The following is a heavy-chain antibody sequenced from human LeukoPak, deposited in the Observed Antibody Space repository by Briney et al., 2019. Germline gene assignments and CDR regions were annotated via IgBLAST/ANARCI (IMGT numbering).Heavy chain of an antibody. CDR1: GFTFSDYY. Sequence: GGSLRLSCAASGFTFSDYYMSWIRQAPGKGLEWVSYISSSGSTIYYADSVKGRFTISRDNAKNSLYLQMNSLRAEDTAVYYCARDLTYYYDSSGLMYWGQGTLVTVSS. J-gene: IGHJ4*02. D-gene: IGHD3-22*01. CDR3: ARDLTYYYDSSGLMY. CDR2: ISSSGSTI. V-gene: IGHV3-11*01.